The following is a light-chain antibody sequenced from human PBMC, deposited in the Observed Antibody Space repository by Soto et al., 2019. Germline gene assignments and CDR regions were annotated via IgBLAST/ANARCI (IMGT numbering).Light chain of an antibody. Sequence: IEMTQSPATLSVPPGERASLSCRASQFVSSNLAWYQQKPGQAPRLLIYGGSTRATGVPDRFSGSGSGTDFTLTISRLETEDFAVYYCQQYGSSPITFGQGTRLEIK. V-gene: IGKV3-15*01. CDR1: QFVSSN. CDR3: QQYGSSPIT. CDR2: GGS. J-gene: IGKJ5*01.